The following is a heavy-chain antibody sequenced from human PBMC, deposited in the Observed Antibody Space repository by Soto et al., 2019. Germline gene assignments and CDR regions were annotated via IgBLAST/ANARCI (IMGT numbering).Heavy chain of an antibody. CDR1: GLTFSNYA. J-gene: IGHJ4*02. V-gene: IGHV3-23*01. Sequence: PGGSLRLSCATSGLTFSNYAMSWVRQAPGGGLEWVSSMSGSSSTTYYADSVRGRFTVSRDRSKNTLYLQMSSLRAEDTAVYYCARDRKATSSCLDYWGQGTRVTVSS. CDR2: MSGSSSTT. CDR3: ARDRKATSSCLDY. D-gene: IGHD6-13*01.